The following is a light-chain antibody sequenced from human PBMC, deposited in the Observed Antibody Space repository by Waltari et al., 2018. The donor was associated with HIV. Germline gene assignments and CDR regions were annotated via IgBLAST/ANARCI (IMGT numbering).Light chain of an antibody. CDR3: QTWDTTTVV. CDR2: QDT. J-gene: IGLJ2*01. Sequence: SYELTQPTSVSVSPEQTASITCSGDNLGDSYVCWYQQKPGQSPVLVIYQDTKRPSGIPERFSGSNSGNTATLTISGTQAMDEADYYCQTWDTTTVVFGGGTKLTVL. V-gene: IGLV3-1*01. CDR1: NLGDSY.